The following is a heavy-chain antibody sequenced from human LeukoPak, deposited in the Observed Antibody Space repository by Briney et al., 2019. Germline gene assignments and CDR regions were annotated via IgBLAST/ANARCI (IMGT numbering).Heavy chain of an antibody. J-gene: IGHJ6*04. CDR1: GFTFSSYG. V-gene: IGHV3-30*18. CDR2: ISYDGSNK. Sequence: GGSLRLSCAASGFTFSSYGMHWVRQAPGKGLKRVAVISYDGSNKYYADSVKGRFTISRDNSKNTLYLQMNSLRAEDTAVYFCVKVITMVRGVIKNYYGMDVWGKGTTVTVSS. D-gene: IGHD3-10*01. CDR3: VKVITMVRGVIKNYYGMDV.